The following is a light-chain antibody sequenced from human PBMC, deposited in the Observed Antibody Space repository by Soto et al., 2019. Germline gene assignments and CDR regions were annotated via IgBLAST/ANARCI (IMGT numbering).Light chain of an antibody. CDR1: NIESKI. CDR3: QVWASTAEFLV. V-gene: IGLV3-21*02. Sequence: SYELTQPPSVSVAPGQTARIPCGGDNIESKIVHWYKQRPGQAPVAVVFDATDRPSGIPDRISASRSGDTATLTISRVDAGDEADYYCQVWASTAEFLVFGSGTKVTVL. J-gene: IGLJ1*01. CDR2: DAT.